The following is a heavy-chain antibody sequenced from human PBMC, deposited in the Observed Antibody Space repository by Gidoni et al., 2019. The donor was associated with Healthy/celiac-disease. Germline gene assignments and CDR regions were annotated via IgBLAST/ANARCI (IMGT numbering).Heavy chain of an antibody. CDR2: IYYSGST. CDR3: ARGTVGYCSGGSCYPYYFDY. V-gene: IGHV4-59*01. D-gene: IGHD2-15*01. CDR1: GGSISSYS. Sequence: QVQLQESGPGLVKPSETLSLTCTVSGGSISSYSWSWIRQPPGKGLEWIGYIYYSGSTNYNPSLKSRVTISVDTSKNQFSLKLSSVTAADTAVYYCARGTVGYCSGGSCYPYYFDYWGQGTLVTVSS. J-gene: IGHJ4*02.